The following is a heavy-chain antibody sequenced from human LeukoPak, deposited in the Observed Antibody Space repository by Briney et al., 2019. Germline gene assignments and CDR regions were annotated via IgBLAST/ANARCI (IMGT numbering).Heavy chain of an antibody. V-gene: IGHV4-59*01. D-gene: IGHD5-18*01. Sequence: SETLSLTCTVSGGSISSYYWSWTRQPPGKGLEWIGYIYYSGSTNYNPSLKSRVTISVDTSKNQFSLKLSSVTAADTAVYYCASGGYSYGTLYWGQGTLVTVSS. CDR3: ASGGYSYGTLY. J-gene: IGHJ4*02. CDR2: IYYSGST. CDR1: GGSISSYY.